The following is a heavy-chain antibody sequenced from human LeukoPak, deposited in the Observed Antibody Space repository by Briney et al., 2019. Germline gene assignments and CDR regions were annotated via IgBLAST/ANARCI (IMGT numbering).Heavy chain of an antibody. Sequence: ASVKVSCKASGGTFSNYAISWVRQAPGQGLEWMGGIIPIFGTANYAQKFQGRVTITADESTSTAYMELSSLRSEDTAVYYCASLHPTDYSSSWSADYWGQGTLVTVSS. CDR3: ASLHPTDYSSSWSADY. CDR1: GGTFSNYA. J-gene: IGHJ4*02. CDR2: IIPIFGTA. D-gene: IGHD6-13*01. V-gene: IGHV1-69*01.